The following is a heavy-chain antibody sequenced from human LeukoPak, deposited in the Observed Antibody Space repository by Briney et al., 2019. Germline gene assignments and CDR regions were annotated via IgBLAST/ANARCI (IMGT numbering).Heavy chain of an antibody. CDR1: GFTFSNFG. CDR3: ARVHVELAYCGGDCYSYHYGMDV. D-gene: IGHD2-21*02. J-gene: IGHJ6*02. Sequence: AGGSLRLSCSASGFTFSNFGLHWVRQAPGKGLEWVAVMWYDGSNKYYADSVKGRFTISRDNSKNTLYLQMNSLRAEDTAVYYCARVHVELAYCGGDCYSYHYGMDVWGQGTTVTVSS. V-gene: IGHV3-33*01. CDR2: MWYDGSNK.